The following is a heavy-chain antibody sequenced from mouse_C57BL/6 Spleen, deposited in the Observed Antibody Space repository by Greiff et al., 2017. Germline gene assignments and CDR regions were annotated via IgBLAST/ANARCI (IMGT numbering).Heavy chain of an antibody. CDR2: IDPSDSET. Sequence: QVQLKQPGAELVRPGSSVKLSCKASGYTFTSYWMHWVKQRPIQGLEWIGNIDPSDSETHYNQKFKDKATLTVDKSSSTAYMQLSSLTSEDSAVYYCARTRWVDGYYEDYWGQGTTLTVSS. D-gene: IGHD2-3*01. CDR3: ARTRWVDGYYEDY. V-gene: IGHV1-52*01. J-gene: IGHJ2*01. CDR1: GYTFTSYW.